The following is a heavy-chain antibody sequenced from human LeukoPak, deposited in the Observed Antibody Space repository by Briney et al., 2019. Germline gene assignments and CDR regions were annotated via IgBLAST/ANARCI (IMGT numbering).Heavy chain of an antibody. J-gene: IGHJ3*02. V-gene: IGHV4-38-2*01. CDR2: IYHSGST. Sequence: PSETLSLTCAVSGYSISSGYYWGWIRQPPGKGREGIGSIYHSGSTYYNPSLKSRVTISVDTSKNQFSLKLSSVTAAVTAVYYCVKGYSGSDAIDSWSQGTMVT. CDR1: GYSISSGYY. CDR3: VKGYSGSDAIDS. D-gene: IGHD2-15*01.